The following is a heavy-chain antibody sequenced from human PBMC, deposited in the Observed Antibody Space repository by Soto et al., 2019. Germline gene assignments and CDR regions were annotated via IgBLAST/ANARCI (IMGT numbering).Heavy chain of an antibody. CDR1: GYTFTSYA. CDR3: ARGYRNYNWNLEL. D-gene: IGHD4-4*01. J-gene: IGHJ2*01. V-gene: IGHV1-3*01. CDR2: IKDGNGNT. Sequence: QVQLVQSGAEVKKPGASVKVSCKASGYTFTSYAMHWVRQAPGQRLEWMGWIKDGNGNTKYSQKFQGRVTITSDTSASKAYIELSSFRSADTAVYYCARGYRNYNWNLELWGRGTQVTVS.